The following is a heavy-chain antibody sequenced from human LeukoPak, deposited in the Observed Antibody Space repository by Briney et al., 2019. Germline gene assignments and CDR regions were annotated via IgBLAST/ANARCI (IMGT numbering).Heavy chain of an antibody. CDR1: GFTFSSYA. D-gene: IGHD6-19*01. Sequence: PGGSLRLSCAASGFTFSSYAMNWVRLAPGKGLEWVSVISGSGGTTYYADSVKGRFTISRDNSKNTLYLQMNSLRAEDTAVYYCAKGQLEVARNWFDPWGQGTLVTVSS. V-gene: IGHV3-23*01. CDR3: AKGQLEVARNWFDP. CDR2: ISGSGGTT. J-gene: IGHJ5*02.